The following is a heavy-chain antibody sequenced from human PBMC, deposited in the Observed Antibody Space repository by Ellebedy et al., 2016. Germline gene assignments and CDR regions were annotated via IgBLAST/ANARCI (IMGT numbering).Heavy chain of an antibody. Sequence: SETLSLTXTVSGGSLINGGAYWTWIRQPPGRGLEWIGHIYYNGSPKLNPSLKSRVTISLDTSKNQFSLKLSSVTAADTAVYYCARGGTYGSGSYIYYFDYWGQGTLVTVSS. V-gene: IGHV4-61*08. CDR1: GGSLINGGAY. CDR2: IYYNGSP. D-gene: IGHD3-10*01. J-gene: IGHJ4*02. CDR3: ARGGTYGSGSYIYYFDY.